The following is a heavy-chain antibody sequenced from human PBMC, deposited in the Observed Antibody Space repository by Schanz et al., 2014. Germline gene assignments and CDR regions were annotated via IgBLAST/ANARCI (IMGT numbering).Heavy chain of an antibody. CDR1: GFAFRSYA. CDR2: ISHDGNNK. V-gene: IGHV3-30-3*01. D-gene: IGHD2-2*01. Sequence: QAQLVESGGGVVQPGRSLRLSCAASGFAFRSYAMHWVRQAPGKGLEWAALISHDGNNKHYVDSVEGRFTISRDNSKSMLFVEMSSLRVEDTAVYYCASSRTRYCSSTSCVPGAFDFWGQGTLVTVSS. CDR3: ASSRTRYCSSTSCVPGAFDF. J-gene: IGHJ3*01.